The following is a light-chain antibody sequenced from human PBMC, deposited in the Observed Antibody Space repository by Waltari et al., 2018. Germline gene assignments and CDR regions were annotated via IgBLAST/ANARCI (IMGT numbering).Light chain of an antibody. CDR1: SGHSTYA. Sequence: QLVLTQSPSASASLGASVKLTCTLSSGHSTYAIAWHQQQPEKGPRYLMKVNSDGSHTKGDGLPDRFSGSSSGAERYLTISSLQSEDEADYYCQTWGTGIHVLFGGGTKLTVL. J-gene: IGLJ2*01. CDR3: QTWGTGIHVL. V-gene: IGLV4-69*01. CDR2: VNSDGSH.